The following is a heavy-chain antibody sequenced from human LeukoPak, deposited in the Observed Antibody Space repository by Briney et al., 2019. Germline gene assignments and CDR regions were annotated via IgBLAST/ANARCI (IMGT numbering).Heavy chain of an antibody. CDR3: TRVKGRELLWFGEPTPDY. V-gene: IGHV3-49*04. J-gene: IGHJ4*02. CDR1: GFTFGDYA. D-gene: IGHD3-10*01. CDR2: IRSKAYGGTT. Sequence: GRSLRLPCTASGFTFGDYAMSWVRQAPGKGLEWVGFIRSKAYGGTTEYAASVKGRFTISRDDSKSIAYLQMNSLKTEDTAVYCCTRVKGRELLWFGEPTPDYWGQGTLVTVSS.